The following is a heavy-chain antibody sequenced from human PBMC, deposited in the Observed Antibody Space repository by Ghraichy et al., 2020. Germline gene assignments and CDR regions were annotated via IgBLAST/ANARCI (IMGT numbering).Heavy chain of an antibody. CDR1: GFTFSNYA. D-gene: IGHD3-3*01. CDR3: ANMWSGYSAYYYDMEV. V-gene: IGHV3-23*01. Sequence: GGSLRLSCAASGFTFSNYAMSWVRQAPGRGLEWVSSIGGFDDNTYYVDSVQGRFTISRDNSKNTLFLQMNGLRAEDTAVYYCANMWSGYSAYYYDMEVWGQGSTVTVSS. J-gene: IGHJ6*02. CDR2: IGGFDDNT.